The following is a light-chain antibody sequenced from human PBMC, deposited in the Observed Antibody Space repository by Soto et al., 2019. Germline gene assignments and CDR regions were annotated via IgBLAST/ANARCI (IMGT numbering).Light chain of an antibody. CDR1: SSDVGAYNY. CDR3: CSNAGSYSWV. V-gene: IGLV2-11*01. Sequence: QSALTQPRSVSGSPGQSVTISCTGTSSDVGAYNYVSWYQQHPGKVPKLLIFDVSSRPSGVPDRFSGSKSGNTASLTISGLQAEDEAGYYCCSNAGSYSWVFGGGTKLTVL. J-gene: IGLJ2*01. CDR2: DVS.